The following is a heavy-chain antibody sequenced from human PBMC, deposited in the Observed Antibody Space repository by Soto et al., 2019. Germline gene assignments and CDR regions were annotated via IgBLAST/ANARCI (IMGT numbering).Heavy chain of an antibody. Sequence: PSQTLSLTCAISGDSVSSSSVTWNWIRQSPSRGLEWLGRTYYRSKWYNDYAESVKSRITINPDTSKNQFSLHLNSVTPEGTAVYYCVRLIGNSWLDFWGQGTLVTVS. J-gene: IGHJ5*01. CDR1: GDSVSSSSVT. CDR3: VRLIGNSWLDF. D-gene: IGHD1-26*01. V-gene: IGHV6-1*01. CDR2: TYYRSKWYN.